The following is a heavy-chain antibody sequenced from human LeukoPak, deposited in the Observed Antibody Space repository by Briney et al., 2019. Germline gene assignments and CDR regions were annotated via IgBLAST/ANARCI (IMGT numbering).Heavy chain of an antibody. CDR2: ISGSGGST. V-gene: IGHV3-23*01. CDR1: GFTFSSYA. CDR3: AKTPINRFTYGQVPDS. Sequence: HSGGSLRLSCAASGFTFSSYAMSWVRPAPGKGLEWVSAISGSGGSTYYADSVEGRFTISRDNSRDTLYLQMNSLRSEDTALYYCAKTPINRFTYGQVPDSWGQGTLVTVSS. J-gene: IGHJ5*01. D-gene: IGHD2-8*01.